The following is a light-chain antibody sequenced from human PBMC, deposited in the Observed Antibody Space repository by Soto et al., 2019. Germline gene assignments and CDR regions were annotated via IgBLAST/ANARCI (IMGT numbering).Light chain of an antibody. CDR2: DAS. CDR3: QQYERPPFA. Sequence: EIVLTQSPGTLSLFPGDRATLSCRASQRVSNSYLAWFQQKPGQAPRLLIYDASSRAAGGPDRVSGGGSGTDFTLTISALEPEDFALYFCQQYERPPFAFGQGTRLEI. V-gene: IGKV3-20*01. CDR1: QRVSNSY. J-gene: IGKJ2*01.